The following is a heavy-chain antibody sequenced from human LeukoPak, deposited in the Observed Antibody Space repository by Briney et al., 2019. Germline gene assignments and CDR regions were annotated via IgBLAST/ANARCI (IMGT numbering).Heavy chain of an antibody. V-gene: IGHV4-59*01. CDR3: ARRLSFPALD. CDR1: GGSLNRYY. CDR2: IYHTGTT. Sequence: SETLSLTCTVSGGSLNRYYWNWIRQPPGKGLEWIGYIYHTGTTTSNPSLKSRATISIDTSKNQFSLRLSSVTPADTAVYYCARRLSFPALDWGQGTLVTVSS. D-gene: IGHD6-25*01. J-gene: IGHJ4*02.